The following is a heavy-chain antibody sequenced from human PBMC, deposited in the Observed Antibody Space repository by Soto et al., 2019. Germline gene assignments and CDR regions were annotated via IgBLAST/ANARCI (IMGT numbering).Heavy chain of an antibody. J-gene: IGHJ3*02. V-gene: IGHV1-18*01. CDR1: GYTYSSYG. Sequence: ASVKXTCKASGYTYSSYGISWVRQAPGQGLEWMGWISIYHGKTNYAQSLQGRVTMTTDTSTNTAYMELTSLRSDDTAVYYCARSTDSSSWYIAYDIWGQGTMVTVSS. CDR3: ARSTDSSSWYIAYDI. CDR2: ISIYHGKT. D-gene: IGHD6-13*01.